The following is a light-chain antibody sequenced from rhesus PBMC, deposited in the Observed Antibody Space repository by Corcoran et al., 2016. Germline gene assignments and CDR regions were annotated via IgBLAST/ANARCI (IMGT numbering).Light chain of an antibody. Sequence: QVILTQSPATLSLSPGERATLSCRASQSVGSSLAWYQQKPGPAPRLLIYGASSRATGLPDRFSGSGSGTEFTLTISSLEPEDFAVYYCQKYSSSPWTFGQGTKVEIK. CDR3: QKYSSSPWT. V-gene: IGKV3-53*01. CDR1: QSVGSS. J-gene: IGKJ1*01. CDR2: GAS.